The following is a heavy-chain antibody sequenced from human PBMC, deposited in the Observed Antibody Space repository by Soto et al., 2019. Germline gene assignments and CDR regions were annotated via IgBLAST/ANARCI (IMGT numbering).Heavy chain of an antibody. CDR1: GGSISSSNW. J-gene: IGHJ4*02. D-gene: IGHD3-16*02. CDR3: ARKAFRITFGGVIAPLDY. Sequence: PSETLSLTCAVSGGSISSSNWWSWVRQPPGKGLEWIGEIYHSGSTNYNPSLKSRVTISVDKSKNQISLKLSSVTAADTAVYYCARKAFRITFGGVIAPLDYLGQGTLLTVSS. V-gene: IGHV4-4*02. CDR2: IYHSGST.